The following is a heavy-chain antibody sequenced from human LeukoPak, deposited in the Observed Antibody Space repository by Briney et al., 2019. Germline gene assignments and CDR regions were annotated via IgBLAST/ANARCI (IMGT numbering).Heavy chain of an antibody. CDR1: GFTFSNYA. J-gene: IGHJ4*02. CDR2: ISGSGGST. D-gene: IGHD3-10*01. V-gene: IGHV3-23*01. CDR3: AKDQNSGSGSYSNFDY. Sequence: PGGSLRLSCAASGFTFSNYAMSWVRQAPGKGLEWVSGISGSGGSTYYADSVKGRFTISRDNSRNTLYLQMNNLRAEDTALYYCAKDQNSGSGSYSNFDYWGQEPLITVSS.